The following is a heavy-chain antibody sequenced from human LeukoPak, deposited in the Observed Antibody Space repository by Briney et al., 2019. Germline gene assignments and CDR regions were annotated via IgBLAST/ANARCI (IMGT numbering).Heavy chain of an antibody. CDR2: IIPIFGTA. J-gene: IGHJ4*02. Sequence: SVKVSCKASGYTFTGYYMHWVRQAPGQGLEWMGGIIPIFGTANYAQKFQGRVTITADESTSTAYMELSSLRSEDTAVYYCAKTKKTGYNYFDYWGQGTLVTVSS. CDR1: GYTFTGYY. D-gene: IGHD3-9*01. CDR3: AKTKKTGYNYFDY. V-gene: IGHV1-69*13.